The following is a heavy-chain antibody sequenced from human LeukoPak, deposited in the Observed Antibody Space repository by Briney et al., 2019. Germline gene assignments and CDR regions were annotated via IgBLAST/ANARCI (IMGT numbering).Heavy chain of an antibody. CDR1: GDSISSGSYY. CDR2: IYTSGST. Sequence: SETLSLTCTVSGDSISSGSYYWSLIRQPAGKGLDWIGRIYTSGSTNYNPSLKSRVTISVDTSKNQFSLKLSSVTAADTAVYYCARELDTAMVTYYFDYWGQGTLVTVSS. CDR3: ARELDTAMVTYYFDY. D-gene: IGHD5-18*01. V-gene: IGHV4-61*02. J-gene: IGHJ4*02.